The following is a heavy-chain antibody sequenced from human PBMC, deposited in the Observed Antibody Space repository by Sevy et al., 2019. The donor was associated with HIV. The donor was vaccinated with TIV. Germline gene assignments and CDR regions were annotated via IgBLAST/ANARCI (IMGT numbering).Heavy chain of an antibody. D-gene: IGHD4-4*01. CDR3: AREYDYSHYAFDY. J-gene: IGHJ4*02. V-gene: IGHV3-11*01. CDR1: GFTFSDYY. CDR2: ITSSGDTI. Sequence: GGSLRLSCAASGFTFSDYYKTWIRQAPGKGLEWVAYITSSGDTIYYADSVKGRFTISRDNAKNSLYLQMNNLRAEDTAVYYCAREYDYSHYAFDYWGQGTLVTVSS.